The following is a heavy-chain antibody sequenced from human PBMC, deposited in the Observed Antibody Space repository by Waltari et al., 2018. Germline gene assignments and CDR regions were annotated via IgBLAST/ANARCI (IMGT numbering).Heavy chain of an antibody. Sequence: QVQLQESGPGLVKPSETLSLTCTVSGGSISSYYWSWIRQPPGKGLEWIGYIYYRGSTNYNPSLKSRVTISVDTSKNQFSLKLSSVTAADTAVYYCARGEMSIAARRVLGWFDPWGQGTLVTVSS. D-gene: IGHD6-6*01. CDR2: IYYRGST. J-gene: IGHJ5*02. V-gene: IGHV4-59*01. CDR3: ARGEMSIAARRVLGWFDP. CDR1: GGSISSYY.